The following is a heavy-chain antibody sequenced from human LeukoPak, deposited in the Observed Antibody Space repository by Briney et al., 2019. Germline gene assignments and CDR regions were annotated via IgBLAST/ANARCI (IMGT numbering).Heavy chain of an antibody. D-gene: IGHD5-24*01. J-gene: IGHJ4*02. CDR3: ARPGPPREGPTSDY. V-gene: IGHV3-21*01. CDR1: GFTFTSYS. CDR2: IRFTGSYI. Sequence: PGGSLRLSCAASGFTFTSYSMNWVRQAPGRGLGWVSSIRFTGSYIYYADSVKGRFTISRDDAKNLLSLQMISLRVEDTGVYYCARPGPPREGPTSDYWGQGPLVTVSS.